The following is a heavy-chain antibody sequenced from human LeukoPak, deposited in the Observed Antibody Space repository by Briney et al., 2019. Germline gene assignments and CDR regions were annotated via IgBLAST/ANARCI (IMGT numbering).Heavy chain of an antibody. D-gene: IGHD6-13*01. CDR2: INAGNGNT. CDR3: ARDREPGIAAAGLA. CDR1: GYTFTSYA. J-gene: IGHJ5*02. Sequence: ASVKVSCKASGYTFTSYAMHWVRQAPGQRLEWMGWINAGNGNTKYSQKFQGRVTMTRDTSTSTVYMELSSLRSEDTAVYYCARDREPGIAAAGLAWGQGTLVTVSS. V-gene: IGHV1-3*01.